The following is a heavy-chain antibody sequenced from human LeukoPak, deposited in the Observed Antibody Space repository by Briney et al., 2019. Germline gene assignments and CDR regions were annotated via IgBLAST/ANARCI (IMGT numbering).Heavy chain of an antibody. J-gene: IGHJ4*02. CDR2: IIPILGIA. Sequence: SVKVSCKAPGGTFSSYAISWVRQAPGQGLKWMGRIIPILGIANYAQKFQGRVTITADKSTSTAYMELSSLRSEDTAVYYCARDFPPATVTTKRYFDYWGQGTLVTVSS. CDR3: ARDFPPATVTTKRYFDY. D-gene: IGHD4-11*01. CDR1: GGTFSSYA. V-gene: IGHV1-69*04.